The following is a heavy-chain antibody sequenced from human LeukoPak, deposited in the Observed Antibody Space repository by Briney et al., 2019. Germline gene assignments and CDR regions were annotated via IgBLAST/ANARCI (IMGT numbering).Heavy chain of an antibody. J-gene: IGHJ4*02. V-gene: IGHV1-8*01. CDR1: GYTFTSYD. CDR3: ARDSSGYYSFDY. D-gene: IGHD3-22*01. CDR2: MNPNSGST. Sequence: GASVKVSCKASGYTFTSYDINWVRQATGQGLEWMGWMNPNSGSTGYAQKFQGRVTMTRNTSISTAYMELSSLRSEDTAVYYCARDSSGYYSFDYWGQGTLVTVSS.